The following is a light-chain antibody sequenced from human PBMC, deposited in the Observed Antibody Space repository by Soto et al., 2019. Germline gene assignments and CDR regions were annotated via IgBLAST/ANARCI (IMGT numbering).Light chain of an antibody. J-gene: IGKJ1*01. V-gene: IGKV3-15*01. CDR1: QSLSSTY. Sequence: EIVLTQSPGTLSLSPGQGATLSCRASQSLSSTYLAWYQQKPGQAPRLLIYGTSTRATGIPARFSGSGSGTEFTLTISSLHSEDYAIYYCQQYKDWPRTFGQGTKVDIK. CDR2: GTS. CDR3: QQYKDWPRT.